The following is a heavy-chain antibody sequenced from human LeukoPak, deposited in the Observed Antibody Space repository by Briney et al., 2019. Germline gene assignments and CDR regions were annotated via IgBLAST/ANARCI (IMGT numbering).Heavy chain of an antibody. CDR3: VRVGAAVAVPYFDY. D-gene: IGHD6-19*01. J-gene: IGHJ4*02. CDR2: INPNSGGT. V-gene: IGHV1-2*02. CDR1: GYTFTGYY. Sequence: EASVKVSCKASGYTFTGYYMHWVRQAPGQGLEWMGWINPNSGGTNYAQKFQGRVTMTRDTSISTAYMELSRLRSDDTAVYYCVRVGAAVAVPYFDYWGQGTLVTVSS.